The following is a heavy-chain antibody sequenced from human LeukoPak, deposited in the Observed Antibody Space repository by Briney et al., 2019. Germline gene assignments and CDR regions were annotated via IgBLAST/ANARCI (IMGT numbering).Heavy chain of an antibody. V-gene: IGHV3-23*01. Sequence: PGGSLRLSCAASGFTFDNYAMNWVRQAPGKGLEWVSAISASGGTTYYADSVKGRFTISRDNAKNSLYLQINSLRAEDTAVYYCARAFSHDFWSGYPHDAFDIWGQGTMVTVSS. CDR1: GFTFDNYA. J-gene: IGHJ3*02. CDR3: ARAFSHDFWSGYPHDAFDI. CDR2: ISASGGTT. D-gene: IGHD3-3*01.